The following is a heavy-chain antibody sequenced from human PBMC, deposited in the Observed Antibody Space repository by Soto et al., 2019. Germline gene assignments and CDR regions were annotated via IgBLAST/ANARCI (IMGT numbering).Heavy chain of an antibody. J-gene: IGHJ6*02. D-gene: IGHD1-1*01. CDR1: GGSLVTGSYY. CDR3: ARLPQEYNYYGMDV. V-gene: IGHV4-39*01. Sequence: SETLSLTCTVSGGSLVTGSYYWGWIRQPPGKGLEWLGHIYYSGNTYYPPSLKSRVTISVDTSKNQFSLRLSSVTAADTAVYYCARLPQEYNYYGMDVWGQGTTVTVSS. CDR2: IYYSGNT.